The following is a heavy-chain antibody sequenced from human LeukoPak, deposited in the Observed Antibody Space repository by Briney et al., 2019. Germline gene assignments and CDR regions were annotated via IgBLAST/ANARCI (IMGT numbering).Heavy chain of an antibody. V-gene: IGHV4-59*08. CDR2: IYYDVGT. D-gene: IGHD6-19*01. Sequence: PSETLSLTCTVSGGSINNYYPTWSPPPPGRGLECSGYIYYDVGTNHNTSLQRRVTISVDTSKNQFSLRLSPVTAADTAVYYCARRSDSGWNYFDYWGQGTLVTVSS. CDR3: ARRSDSGWNYFDY. CDR1: GGSINNYY. J-gene: IGHJ4*02.